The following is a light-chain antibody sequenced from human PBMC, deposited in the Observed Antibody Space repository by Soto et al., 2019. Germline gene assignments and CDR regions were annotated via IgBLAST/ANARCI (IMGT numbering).Light chain of an antibody. CDR1: RSNIGGNF. J-gene: IGLJ1*01. V-gene: IGLV1-47*01. CDR2: GNN. CDR3: VAWDDSQSNYV. Sequence: QSVLTQPPSASGTPGQRVTISCSGSRSNIGGNFVSWYQQLPGTAPRLLIDGNNQRPSGVPDRFSGSKSGTSASLAISGLRSEDEADYYCVAWDDSQSNYVFGTGTKLTVL.